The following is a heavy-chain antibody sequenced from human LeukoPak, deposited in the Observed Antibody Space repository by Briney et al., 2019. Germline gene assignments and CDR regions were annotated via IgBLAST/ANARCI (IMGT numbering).Heavy chain of an antibody. Sequence: GGSLRLSCAASGFTVNKYEIHWVRQAPGKGLEWISYINGGATTTNYADSVCGRSTISRDDAQNSVHLQMNSLRDEDTAVYYCVRGRLLRSTKYFDYWGQGALVTVSS. D-gene: IGHD2-21*02. CDR3: VRGRLLRSTKYFDY. V-gene: IGHV3-48*03. CDR2: INGGATTT. CDR1: GFTVNKYE. J-gene: IGHJ4*02.